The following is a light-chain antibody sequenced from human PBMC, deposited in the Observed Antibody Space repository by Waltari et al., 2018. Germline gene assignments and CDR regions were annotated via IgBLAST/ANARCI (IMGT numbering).Light chain of an antibody. J-gene: IGKJ1*01. Sequence: DIQMTQSPSSLSASVGDRVTITCRASENVNNYLNWYQQKPGKAPKLLIYKASTLQIGVPSRFSGSGSGTDYTFTISSLQSEDVATYYCQHGYGTPWTFGQGTKVE. CDR3: QHGYGTPWT. CDR2: KAS. V-gene: IGKV1-39*01. CDR1: ENVNNY.